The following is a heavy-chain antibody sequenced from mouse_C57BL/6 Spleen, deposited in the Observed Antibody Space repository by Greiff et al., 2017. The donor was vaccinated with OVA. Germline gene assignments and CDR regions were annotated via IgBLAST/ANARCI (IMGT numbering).Heavy chain of an antibody. Sequence: VQLQQSGAELVRPGASVTLSCKASGYTFTDYEMHWVKQTPVHGLEWIGAIDPETGGTAYNQKFKGKAILTADKSSSTAYMELRSLTSEDSAVYYCTPLYYCGSSYAAYWGQGTLVTVSA. CDR2: IDPETGGT. V-gene: IGHV1-15*01. D-gene: IGHD1-1*01. CDR3: TPLYYCGSSYAAY. CDR1: GYTFTDYE. J-gene: IGHJ3*01.